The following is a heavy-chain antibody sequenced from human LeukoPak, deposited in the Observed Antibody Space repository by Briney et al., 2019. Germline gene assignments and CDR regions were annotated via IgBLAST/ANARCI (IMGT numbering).Heavy chain of an antibody. J-gene: IGHJ4*02. D-gene: IGHD1-26*01. V-gene: IGHV4-4*07. CDR3: AGGIVGATAPDY. CDR1: GGSISSYK. CDR2: IYSSGST. Sequence: SETLSLTCTVSGGSISSYKWSWIRQPAGKGLEWIGRIYSSGSTNYTPSLKSRVTMSVDTSKNQFSLKLSSVTAADTAVYYCAGGIVGATAPDYWGQGALVIVSS.